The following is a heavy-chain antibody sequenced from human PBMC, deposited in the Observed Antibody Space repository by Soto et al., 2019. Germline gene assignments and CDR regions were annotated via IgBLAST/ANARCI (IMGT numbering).Heavy chain of an antibody. Sequence: QVQLQESGPGLVKPSQTLSLTCTVSGGSISSGGYYLSWIRQHPGKGLEWIGYIYYSGSTYYNPSLKSRVTISVDTSKNQFSLKLSSVTAADTAVYYCARNYGDHTESNWFDPWGQGTLVTVSS. J-gene: IGHJ5*02. CDR3: ARNYGDHTESNWFDP. CDR1: GGSISSGGYY. D-gene: IGHD4-17*01. CDR2: IYYSGST. V-gene: IGHV4-31*03.